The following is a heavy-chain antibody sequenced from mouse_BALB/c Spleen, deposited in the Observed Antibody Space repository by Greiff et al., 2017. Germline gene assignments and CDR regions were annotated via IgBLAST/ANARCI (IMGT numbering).Heavy chain of an antibody. CDR1: GYTFTSYY. V-gene: IGHV1S81*02. CDR3: TRSYYYGSSSFDY. Sequence: QVQLQQSGAELVKPGASVKLSCKASGYTFTSYYMYWVKQRPGQGLEWIGEINPSNGGTNFNEKFKSKATLTVDKSSSTAYMQLSSLTSEDSAVYYCTRSYYYGSSSFDYWGQGTTLTVSS. J-gene: IGHJ2*01. CDR2: INPSNGGT. D-gene: IGHD1-1*01.